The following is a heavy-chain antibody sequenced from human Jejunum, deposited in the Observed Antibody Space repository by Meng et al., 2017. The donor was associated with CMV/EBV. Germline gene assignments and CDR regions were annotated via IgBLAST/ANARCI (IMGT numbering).Heavy chain of an antibody. CDR2: IQYDEQYE. Sequence: GRHWVRQAPGQGLGWVAFIQYDEQYEYYADAVKGRFTVSRDDSKDTLYLQMTSLRVDDTAVFYCATDPVQVRYPNFDYWGQGTLVTVSS. J-gene: IGHJ4*02. CDR1: G. D-gene: IGHD1-1*01. CDR3: ATDPVQVRYPNFDY. V-gene: IGHV3-30*02.